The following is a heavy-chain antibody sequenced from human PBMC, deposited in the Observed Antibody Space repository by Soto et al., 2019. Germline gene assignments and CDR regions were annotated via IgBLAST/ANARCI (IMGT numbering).Heavy chain of an antibody. CDR3: AKGRCSGGSCYSDY. V-gene: IGHV3-23*01. CDR1: GFTFSTYA. CDR2: ISAGGGST. Sequence: GESLKISCAASGFTFSTYAMSWVRQAPGKGLEWVSAISAGGGSTYYADSVKGRFTISRDNSKNTLYLQMNSLRLEDTAVYYCAKGRCSGGSCYSDYWGQGTLVTVSS. J-gene: IGHJ4*02. D-gene: IGHD2-15*01.